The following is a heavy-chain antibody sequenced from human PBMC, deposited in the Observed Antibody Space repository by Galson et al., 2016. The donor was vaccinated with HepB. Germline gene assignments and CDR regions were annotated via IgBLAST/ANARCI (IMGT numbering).Heavy chain of an antibody. D-gene: IGHD3-3*01. J-gene: IGHJ4*02. CDR2: VGSGGSDT. CDR1: GFTFSSTA. V-gene: IGHV3-23*01. Sequence: SLRLSCAASGFTFSSTAMAWVRQAPGKGLEWVAGVGSGGSDTHYADLVKGRFTISRDNSNNIVYLQMNNLRAEDTAVYYCAKDRRYWSAIDCWGQGSLVTVSS. CDR3: AKDRRYWSAIDC.